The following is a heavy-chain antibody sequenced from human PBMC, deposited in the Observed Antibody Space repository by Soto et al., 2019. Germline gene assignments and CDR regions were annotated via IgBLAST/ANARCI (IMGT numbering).Heavy chain of an antibody. CDR3: ARDGDKCCSAGSWSSDYYYYAIDV. D-gene: IGHD2-15*01. J-gene: IGHJ6*02. V-gene: IGHV3-11*06. CDR1: GFRFSDYY. CDR2: IGSRNTDT. Sequence: GGSLRFSCAAAGFRFSDYYITWIRQVPGRGVEGVPYIGSRNTDTKYADSVKGGSTILRENANNPLSLQRKSLSAEDTAVYYCARDGDKCCSAGSWSSDYYYYAIDVWGQGTTVTVSS.